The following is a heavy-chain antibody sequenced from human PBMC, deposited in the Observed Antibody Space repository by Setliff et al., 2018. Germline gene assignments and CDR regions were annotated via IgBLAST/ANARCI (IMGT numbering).Heavy chain of an antibody. CDR2: ISPYNGVT. CDR3: AISSLSICSGGSCPNAFDI. D-gene: IGHD2-15*01. V-gene: IGHV1-18*01. CDR1: GCILSSYG. J-gene: IGHJ3*02. Sequence: ASVKVSCKGSGCILSSYGISWVRQAPGQGLEWMGWISPYNGVTNYAQRFQGRVTMTTDTSTSAAYMELRSLRSDDTAVYYCAISSLSICSGGSCPNAFDIWGQGTMVTVSS.